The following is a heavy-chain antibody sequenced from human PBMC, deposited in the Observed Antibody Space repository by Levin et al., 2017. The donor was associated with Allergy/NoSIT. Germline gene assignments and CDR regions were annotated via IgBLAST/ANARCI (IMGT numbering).Heavy chain of an antibody. J-gene: IGHJ4*02. CDR2: INGKTDTI. Sequence: SLKISCAASGFTFDDYSMHWVRQAPGQGLEWVSSINGKTDTIGYADSVKGRFTISRDNAKNSLYLQMNSLRVEDTALYFCVKDNGSSWAVDYWGQGTLVTVSS. CDR3: VKDNGSSWAVDY. V-gene: IGHV3-9*01. D-gene: IGHD6-13*01. CDR1: GFTFDDYS.